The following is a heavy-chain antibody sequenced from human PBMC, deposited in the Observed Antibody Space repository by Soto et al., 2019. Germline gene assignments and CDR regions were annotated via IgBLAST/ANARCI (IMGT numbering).Heavy chain of an antibody. CDR3: ARFIVVVPAAPLSYYYYYGMDV. V-gene: IGHV1-69*13. CDR2: IIPIFGTA. Sequence: GASVKVSCKASGGTFSSYAISWVRQAPGQGLEWMGGIIPIFGTANYAQKFQGRVTITADESTSTAYMELSSLRSEDTAVYYCARFIVVVPAAPLSYYYYYGMDVWGQGTTVTVSS. J-gene: IGHJ6*02. D-gene: IGHD2-2*01. CDR1: GGTFSSYA.